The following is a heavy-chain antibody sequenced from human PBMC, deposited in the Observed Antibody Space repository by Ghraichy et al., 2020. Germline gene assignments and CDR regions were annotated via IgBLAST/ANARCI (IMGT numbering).Heavy chain of an antibody. V-gene: IGHV3-48*02. J-gene: IGHJ4*02. CDR2: ITGSLSNI. Sequence: ETLSLTCAASGFTFSSYNMIWVRQAPGKRLEWVSYITGSLSNIYYADSVKGRFTISRDNAKNSLYLQMNSLRDEDTAVYYCARVPRITGTTRESDYWGQGTLVTVSS. CDR3: ARVPRITGTTRESDY. D-gene: IGHD1-7*01. CDR1: GFTFSSYN.